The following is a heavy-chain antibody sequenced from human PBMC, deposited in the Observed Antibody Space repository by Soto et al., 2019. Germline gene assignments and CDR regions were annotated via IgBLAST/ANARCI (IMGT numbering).Heavy chain of an antibody. CDR3: ARDSISGWYAFDI. D-gene: IGHD6-19*01. CDR1: GFTFSSYS. V-gene: IGHV3-21*01. CDR2: ISSSSSYI. Sequence: GGSLRLSCAASGFTFSSYSMNWVRQAPGKGLEWVSSISSSSSYIYYADSVKGRLTISRDNAKNSLYLKMNSLRAEDTAVYYCARDSISGWYAFDIWGQGTMVTVSS. J-gene: IGHJ3*02.